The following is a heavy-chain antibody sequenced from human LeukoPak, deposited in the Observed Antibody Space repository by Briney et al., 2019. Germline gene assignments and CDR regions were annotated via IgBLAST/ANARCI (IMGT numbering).Heavy chain of an antibody. D-gene: IGHD3-22*01. CDR2: IIPIFGTA. J-gene: IGHJ4*02. V-gene: IGHV1-69*06. Sequence: SVKVSCKASGGTFSSYAISWVRQAPGQGLEWMGRIIPIFGTANYAQKFQGRVTITADKSTSTAYMELSSLRSEDTAVYYCAKTIWDSRGYYYDYWGQGTLVTVSS. CDR3: AKTIWDSRGYYYDY. CDR1: GGTFSSYA.